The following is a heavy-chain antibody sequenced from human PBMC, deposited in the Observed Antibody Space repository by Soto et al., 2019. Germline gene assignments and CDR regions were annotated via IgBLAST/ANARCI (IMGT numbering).Heavy chain of an antibody. CDR3: ARFSGGYSSGWPKTPLWYFDY. J-gene: IGHJ4*02. D-gene: IGHD6-19*01. V-gene: IGHV1-18*01. CDR2: ISAYNGNT. CDR1: GYTFTSYG. Sequence: ASVKVSCKASGYTFTSYGISWVRQAPGQGLEWMGWISAYNGNTNYAQKLQGRVTMTTDTSTSTAYMELRSLRSDDTAVYYCARFSGGYSSGWPKTPLWYFDYWGQGTLVTVSS.